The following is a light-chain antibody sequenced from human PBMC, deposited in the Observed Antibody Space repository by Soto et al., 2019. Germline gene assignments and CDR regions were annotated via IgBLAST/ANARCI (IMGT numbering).Light chain of an antibody. CDR2: AVS. Sequence: IQMTQTPSSLSASVGDRVTITCRASQGINNWLAWYQQKPGKAPELLIYAVSYLQSGSGSEFNFTITGLQPDDFATYFCQQYNTYATFGQGTRLENK. J-gene: IGKJ5*01. CDR3: QQYNTYAT. V-gene: IGKV1D-16*01. CDR1: QGINNW.